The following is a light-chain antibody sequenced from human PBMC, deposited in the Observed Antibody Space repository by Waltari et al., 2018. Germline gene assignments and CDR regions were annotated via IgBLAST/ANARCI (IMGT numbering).Light chain of an antibody. CDR1: SGSVSRTSY. J-gene: IGLJ3*02. Sequence: TVVTQEPSLSVSPGGTVKLTCALSSGSVSRTSYATWYRQTPGQDPLPGVYKGTSGSVGVPDSCYGCVVGNKAARSITGAQADDESEYFCSVYMGSGIWVFGGGTKLTVL. V-gene: IGLV8-61*01. CDR3: SVYMGSGIWV. CDR2: KGT.